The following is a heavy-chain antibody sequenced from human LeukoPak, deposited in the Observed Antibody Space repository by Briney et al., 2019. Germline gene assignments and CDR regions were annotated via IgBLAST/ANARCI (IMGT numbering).Heavy chain of an antibody. D-gene: IGHD2-15*01. V-gene: IGHV3-23*01. CDR2: ISGSGGST. Sequence: GRSLRLSCAASGFTFSTYAMHWVRQAPGKGLEWVSAISGSGGSTYYADSVKGRFTISRDNSKNTLYLQMNSLRAEDTAVYYCAKDWVVVAATIDYWGQGTLVTVSS. CDR3: AKDWVVVAATIDY. J-gene: IGHJ4*02. CDR1: GFTFSTYA.